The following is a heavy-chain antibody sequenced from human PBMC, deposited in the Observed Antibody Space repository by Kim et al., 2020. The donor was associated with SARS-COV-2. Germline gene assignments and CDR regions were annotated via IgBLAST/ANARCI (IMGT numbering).Heavy chain of an antibody. V-gene: IGHV4-39*01. CDR3: ARQPGIAVAGLLFDY. D-gene: IGHD6-19*01. Sequence: PSLKSRVTISVDTSKNKFSLKLSSVTAADTAVYYCARQPGIAVAGLLFDYWGQGTLVTVSS. J-gene: IGHJ4*02.